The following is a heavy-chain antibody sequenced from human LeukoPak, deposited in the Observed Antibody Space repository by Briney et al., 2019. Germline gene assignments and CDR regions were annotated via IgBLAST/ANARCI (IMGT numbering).Heavy chain of an antibody. CDR2: IIPILGIA. D-gene: IGHD3-3*01. CDR3: ARGGHYDFWSGYYRGFDY. J-gene: IGHJ4*02. V-gene: IGHV1-69*04. Sequence: SVKVSCKASGGTFSSYAISWVRQAPGQGLEWMGRIIPILGIANYAQKFQGRVTITADKSTSTAYMELSSLRSEDTAVYYCARGGHYDFWSGYYRGFDYWGQGTLVTVSS. CDR1: GGTFSSYA.